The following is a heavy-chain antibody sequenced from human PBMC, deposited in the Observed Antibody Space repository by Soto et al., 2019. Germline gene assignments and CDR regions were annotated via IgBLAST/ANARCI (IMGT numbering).Heavy chain of an antibody. CDR1: GYTFTSYG. D-gene: IGHD3-10*01. CDR3: SRADNYYYGSGSPYYYGIDV. Sequence: QVQLVQSGAEVKKPGASVKVSCKASGYTFTSYGVSWVRQAPGQGLEWMGWISGYNGNTNHAQKLQGRGTMTTDTSTSTAYMDLRSLKSDDTAVYYCSRADNYYYGSGSPYYYGIDVWGQVITVTVSS. CDR2: ISGYNGNT. V-gene: IGHV1-18*04. J-gene: IGHJ6*02.